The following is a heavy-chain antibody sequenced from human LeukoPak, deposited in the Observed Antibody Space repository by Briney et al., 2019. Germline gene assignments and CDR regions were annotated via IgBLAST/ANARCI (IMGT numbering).Heavy chain of an antibody. D-gene: IGHD2-15*01. CDR1: GGSLNDYY. CDR2: INHSEST. CDR3: ASLPTGYSSTDYYGIDV. J-gene: IGHJ6*01. V-gene: IGHV4-34*01. Sequence: SETLSLACAVYGGSLNDYYWSWVRQPPGKGLEWIGEINHSESTNYNPSLKSRVTMSVDTSKNQFSLKVGSVTATDTAVYYCASLPTGYSSTDYYGIDVWGQGTTVTVSS.